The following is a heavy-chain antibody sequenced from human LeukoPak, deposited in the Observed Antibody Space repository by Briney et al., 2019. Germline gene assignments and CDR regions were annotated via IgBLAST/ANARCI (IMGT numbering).Heavy chain of an antibody. D-gene: IGHD2-21*02. V-gene: IGHV4-59*01. CDR3: ARVTDPRYNWFDP. CDR2: IYYSGST. CDR1: GGSISSYY. Sequence: SETLSLTCTVSGGSISSYYWSWIRQPPGKGLEWIGYIYYSGSTNYNPSLKSRVNMSVDTSKNQFSLKLSSVTAADTAVYYCARVTDPRYNWFDPWGQGTLVTVSS. J-gene: IGHJ5*02.